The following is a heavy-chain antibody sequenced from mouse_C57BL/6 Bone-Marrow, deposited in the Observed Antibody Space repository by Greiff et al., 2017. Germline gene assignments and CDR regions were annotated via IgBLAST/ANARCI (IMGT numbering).Heavy chain of an antibody. D-gene: IGHD1-1*01. Sequence: QVQLQQSGAELVRPGTSVTMSCKASGYTFTNYWIRWAKQRPGHGLEWIGDIDPGGGYTNYNQKFKGKATLTADKSSSTAYIQLTSLTSEDYAIYSCSRIYYSRFAYWGQGTTLTVSS. CDR1: GYTFTNYW. CDR2: IDPGGGYT. CDR3: SRIYYSRFAY. J-gene: IGHJ2*01. V-gene: IGHV1-63*01.